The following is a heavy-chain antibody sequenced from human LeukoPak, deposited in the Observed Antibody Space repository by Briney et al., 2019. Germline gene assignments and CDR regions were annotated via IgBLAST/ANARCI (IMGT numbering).Heavy chain of an antibody. V-gene: IGHV3-23*01. D-gene: IGHD5-24*01. CDR3: ATLYNDYGDY. CDR2: TTGDRS. J-gene: IGHJ4*02. Sequence: GGSLRLSCAASGFTFRNFGMSWVRQAPGKGLEWVSGTTGDRSFYAGPVKGRFTISRDNSRNMLYLHMNSLRVDDTAVYYCATLYNDYGDYWGQGALVTVDS. CDR1: GFTFRNFG.